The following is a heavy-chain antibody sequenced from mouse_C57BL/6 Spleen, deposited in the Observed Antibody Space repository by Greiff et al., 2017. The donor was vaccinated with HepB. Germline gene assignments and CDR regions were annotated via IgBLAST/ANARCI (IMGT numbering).Heavy chain of an antibody. J-gene: IGHJ3*01. Sequence: EVKLMESGEGLVQPGGSLKLSCAASGFTFSSYAMSWVRQTPEKRLEWVAYISSGGDYIYYADTVKGRFTISRDNARNTPYLQMSSLKSEDTAMYYCTRDAFYDYDSYWGQGTLVTVSA. V-gene: IGHV5-9-1*02. D-gene: IGHD2-4*01. CDR1: GFTFSSYA. CDR2: ISSGGDYI. CDR3: TRDAFYDYDSY.